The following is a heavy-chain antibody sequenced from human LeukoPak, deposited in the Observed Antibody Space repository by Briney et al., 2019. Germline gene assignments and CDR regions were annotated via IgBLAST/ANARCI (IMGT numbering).Heavy chain of an antibody. V-gene: IGHV1-18*01. CDR2: ISTYTGNT. Sequence: GASVKVSCKASGYTFTSYGISWVRQAPGQGLEWMGWISTYTGNTNYAQNLQGRVTMTTDTSTSAAYMELRSLRSDDTAVYYCARAKYCSGGSCHTDAFDIWGQGTVVSVSS. CDR3: ARAKYCSGGSCHTDAFDI. J-gene: IGHJ3*02. CDR1: GYTFTSYG. D-gene: IGHD2-15*01.